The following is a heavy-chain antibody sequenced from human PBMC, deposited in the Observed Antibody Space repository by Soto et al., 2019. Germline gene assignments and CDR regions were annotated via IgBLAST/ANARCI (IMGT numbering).Heavy chain of an antibody. CDR3: AKGSRMWTPDY. V-gene: IGHV1-3*01. CDR1: GYTFTDYS. Sequence: ASVNVSCKSSGYTFTDYSMHWVRQAPGQRLEWMGWIAPGNGNTKYSQNFQGRVTITRDTSATTAYMELSSLRSEDTAVYYCAKGSRMWTPDYWGQGTLVTVSS. J-gene: IGHJ4*02. D-gene: IGHD2-21*01. CDR2: IAPGNGNT.